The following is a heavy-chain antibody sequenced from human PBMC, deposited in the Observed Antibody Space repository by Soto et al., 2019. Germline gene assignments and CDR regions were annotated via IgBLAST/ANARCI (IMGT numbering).Heavy chain of an antibody. CDR1: GFSFSNYA. Sequence: EVQLLESGGGLVQPGGSLRLSCAASGFSFSNYAMTWVRQAPGKGLEWVSSISGSGSSTYYADSARGRFTISRDNSKNTLELQMNSRRAEDTATYYCAKVVNAIRFPFEYWGQGTLVTVSS. CDR3: AKVVNAIRFPFEY. D-gene: IGHD2-21*01. V-gene: IGHV3-23*01. CDR2: ISGSGSST. J-gene: IGHJ4*02.